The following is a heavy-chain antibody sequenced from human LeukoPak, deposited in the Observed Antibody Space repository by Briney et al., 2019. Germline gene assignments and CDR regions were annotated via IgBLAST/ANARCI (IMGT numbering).Heavy chain of an antibody. CDR2: IYYSGST. J-gene: IGHJ4*02. CDR3: ARDGYYDSSGYLASPFDY. CDR1: GGSISSSSYY. D-gene: IGHD3-22*01. V-gene: IGHV4-39*07. Sequence: SETLSLTCTVSGGSISSSSYYWGWIRQPPGKGLEWIGGIYYSGSTYYNPSLKSRVTISVDTSKNQFSLKLSSVTAADTAVYYCARDGYYDSSGYLASPFDYWGQGTLVTVSS.